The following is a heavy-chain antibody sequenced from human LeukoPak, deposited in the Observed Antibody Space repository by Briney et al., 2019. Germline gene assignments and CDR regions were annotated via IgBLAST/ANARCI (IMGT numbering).Heavy chain of an antibody. CDR3: ARAMRSGYDY. Sequence: PGGSLRLSCAASGFTFTTYGLHWVRQAPGKGLEWVAAIASNGGSEYYADSVKGRFTISRDNAENSLYLQMNSLRDEDTAVYYCARAMRSGYDYWGQGTLVTVSS. D-gene: IGHD5-12*01. V-gene: IGHV3-30*03. CDR2: IASNGGSE. CDR1: GFTFTTYG. J-gene: IGHJ4*02.